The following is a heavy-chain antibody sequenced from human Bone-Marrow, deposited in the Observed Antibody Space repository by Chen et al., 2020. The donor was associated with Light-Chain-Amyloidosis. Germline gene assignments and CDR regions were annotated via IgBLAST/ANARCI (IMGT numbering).Heavy chain of an antibody. D-gene: IGHD5-18*01. Sequence: EVQLVESGGGVIQPGGSLRLSCVASGFTVSSHSVSWVRQAPGKGLEWLSVIFSGGKTHYADSVKRRFTISRDNSKSTLYLDMTNLRGEDTAVYYCARGGGHSYGYLDQWGQGTWVTVSP. CDR2: IFSGGKT. J-gene: IGHJ4*02. V-gene: IGHV3-53*02. CDR1: GFTVSSHS. CDR3: ARGGGHSYGYLDQ.